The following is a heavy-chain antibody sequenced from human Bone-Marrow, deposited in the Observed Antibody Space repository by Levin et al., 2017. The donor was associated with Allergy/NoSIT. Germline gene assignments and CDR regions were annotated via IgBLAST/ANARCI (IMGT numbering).Heavy chain of an antibody. Sequence: GESLKISCKASGYTFNTHAINWVRQAPGQGLKYMGWINTNSGNPTFAQGFTGRFVFSLDTSVSTAYMQISSLKAEDTAVYYCARGSESSSWAFEYWGQGTLVAVSS. J-gene: IGHJ4*02. V-gene: IGHV7-4-1*02. D-gene: IGHD6-6*01. CDR2: INTNSGNP. CDR1: GYTFNTHA. CDR3: ARGSESSSWAFEY.